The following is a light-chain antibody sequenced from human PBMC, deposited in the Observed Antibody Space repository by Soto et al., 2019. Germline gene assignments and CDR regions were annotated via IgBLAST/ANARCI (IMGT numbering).Light chain of an antibody. V-gene: IGLV7-46*01. Sequence: QTVVTQEPSLTVSPGGTVSLTCGSSTGAVTSEHYAYWFRQKPGQAPRTLIYNTNNKQSWTPARFSGSLLGGKAALTLSGAQPEDEAEYYCLLSYSGPRVFGGGTKLTVL. J-gene: IGLJ3*02. CDR2: NTN. CDR3: LLSYSGPRV. CDR1: TGAVTSEHY.